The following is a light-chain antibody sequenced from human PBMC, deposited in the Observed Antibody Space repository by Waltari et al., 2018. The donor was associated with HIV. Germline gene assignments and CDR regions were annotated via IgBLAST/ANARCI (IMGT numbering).Light chain of an antibody. CDR1: SSDVGGSTY. CDR2: EVN. J-gene: IGLJ3*02. Sequence: QSALTQPPSASGSPGQSVTISCTGTSSDVGGSTYVSWYQQHPGKAPKLMIYEVNKRPSGVPDRFSGSKSANTASLTVSGLQADDEADYYCNSYAGSNNWVFGGGTKLTVL. V-gene: IGLV2-8*01. CDR3: NSYAGSNNWV.